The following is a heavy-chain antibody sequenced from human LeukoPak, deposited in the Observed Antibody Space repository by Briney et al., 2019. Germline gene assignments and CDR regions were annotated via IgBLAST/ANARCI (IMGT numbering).Heavy chain of an antibody. J-gene: IGHJ5*02. CDR1: GYTFTSYG. Sequence: ASVKVSCKASGYTFTSYGISWVRQAPGQGLEWMGWISAYNGNTNYAQKLQGRVTMTTDTSTSTAYMELGSLRSEDTAVYYCARGGPYCSSTSCYNWFDPWGQGTLVTVSS. CDR3: ARGGPYCSSTSCYNWFDP. D-gene: IGHD2-2*01. V-gene: IGHV1-18*01. CDR2: ISAYNGNT.